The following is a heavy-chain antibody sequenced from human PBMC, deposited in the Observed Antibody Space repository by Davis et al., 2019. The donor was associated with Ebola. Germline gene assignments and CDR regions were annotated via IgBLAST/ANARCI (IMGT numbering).Heavy chain of an antibody. J-gene: IGHJ4*02. D-gene: IGHD2-15*01. V-gene: IGHV3-11*04. Sequence: GESLKISCAASGFTFSDYYMSWIRQAPGKGLEWVSYISSSGSTIYYADSVKGRFTISRDNAKNSLYLQLNTLRDEDTAVYFYVSAGWDHWGQGTLVTVSS. CDR1: GFTFSDYY. CDR2: ISSSGSTI. CDR3: VSAGWDH.